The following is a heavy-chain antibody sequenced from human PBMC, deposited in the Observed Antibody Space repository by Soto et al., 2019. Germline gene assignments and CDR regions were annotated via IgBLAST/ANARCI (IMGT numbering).Heavy chain of an antibody. CDR2: IKQDGSEK. CDR3: ARARYFDAFDI. Sequence: EVQLVESGGGLVQPGGSLRLSCAASGFTFSNYWMSWVRQAPGKGLEWVANIKQDGSEKYYVDSVKGRFTISRDNAKNSLYLQMNSLRAEDTAVYYCARARYFDAFDIWGQGTMVTVSS. J-gene: IGHJ3*02. V-gene: IGHV3-7*03. CDR1: GFTFSNYW. D-gene: IGHD3-10*01.